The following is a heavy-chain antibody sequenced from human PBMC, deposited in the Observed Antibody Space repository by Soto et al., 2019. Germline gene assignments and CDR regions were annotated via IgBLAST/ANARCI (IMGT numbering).Heavy chain of an antibody. J-gene: IGHJ4*02. CDR1: GYTFTSYG. D-gene: IGHD3-10*01. CDR3: ARATTMVRGVIAHFDY. CDR2: ISAYNGNT. Sequence: ASVKVSCKASGYTFTSYGISWVRQAPGQGLEWMGWISAYNGNTNYAQKLQGRVTMTTDTSTSTAYMELRSLRSDDTAVYYCARATTMVRGVIAHFDYWGQGTLVTVSS. V-gene: IGHV1-18*01.